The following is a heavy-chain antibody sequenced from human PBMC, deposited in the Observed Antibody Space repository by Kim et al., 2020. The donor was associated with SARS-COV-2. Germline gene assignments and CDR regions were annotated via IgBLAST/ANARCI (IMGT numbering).Heavy chain of an antibody. CDR2: IIPIFGTA. D-gene: IGHD5-12*01. Sequence: SVKVSCKASGGTFSSYAISWVRQAPGQGLEWMGGIIPIFGTANYAQKFQGRVTITADESTSTAYMELSSLRSEDTAVYYCARVTDLYSGYDLWGQGTLVTVSS. V-gene: IGHV1-69*13. CDR3: ARVTDLYSGYDL. CDR1: GGTFSSYA. J-gene: IGHJ4*02.